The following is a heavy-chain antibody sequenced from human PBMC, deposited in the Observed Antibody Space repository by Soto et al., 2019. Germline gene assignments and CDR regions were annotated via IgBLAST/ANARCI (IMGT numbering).Heavy chain of an antibody. CDR1: GFTFSSYG. CDR2: ISYDGSNK. Sequence: GGSLRLSCAASGFTFSSYGMHWVRQAPGKGLEWVAVISYDGSNKYYADSVKGRFTNSRDNSKNTLYLQMNSLRAEDTAVYYCAKDSVDYGDYERDAFDIWGQGTMVTVSS. J-gene: IGHJ3*02. CDR3: AKDSVDYGDYERDAFDI. V-gene: IGHV3-30*18. D-gene: IGHD4-17*01.